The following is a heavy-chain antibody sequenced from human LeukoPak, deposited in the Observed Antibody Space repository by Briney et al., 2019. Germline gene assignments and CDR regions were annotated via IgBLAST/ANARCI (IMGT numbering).Heavy chain of an antibody. CDR1: GGSISSYY. V-gene: IGHV4-4*07. D-gene: IGHD1-26*01. J-gene: IGHJ4*02. CDR2: IYTSGST. Sequence: SETLSLTCTVSGGSISSYYWSWIRQPAGKGLEWIGRIYTSGSTDYNPSLKSRVTMSVDTSKNQFSLKLSSVTAADTAVYYCAKPWSSGSYPDYWGQGTLVTVSS. CDR3: AKPWSSGSYPDY.